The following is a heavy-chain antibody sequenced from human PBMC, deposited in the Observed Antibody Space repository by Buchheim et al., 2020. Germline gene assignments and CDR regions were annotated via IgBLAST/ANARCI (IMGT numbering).Heavy chain of an antibody. D-gene: IGHD1-1*01. V-gene: IGHV3-23*01. J-gene: IGHJ4*02. CDR2: ITGSGGST. Sequence: ELQLLESGGGLVQPGGSLRLSCAASGFTFNSYAMSWVRQAPGKGLEWVSAITGSGGSTYYADSVKGRFTISRDNSKDTLYLQMSSLRAEDTALYYCAKMERLSYYFDYWGQGTL. CDR1: GFTFNSYA. CDR3: AKMERLSYYFDY.